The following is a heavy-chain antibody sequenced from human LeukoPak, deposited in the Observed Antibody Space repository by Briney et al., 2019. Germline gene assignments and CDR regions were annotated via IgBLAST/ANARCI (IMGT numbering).Heavy chain of an antibody. Sequence: ASVKVSCKASGGTFSSYAISWVRQAPGQGLEWMGGIIPIFGTANYAQKFQGRVTITADEFTSTAYMELSSLRSEDTAVYYCARVGVEGYFDWLLNYWGQGTLVTVSS. D-gene: IGHD3-9*01. J-gene: IGHJ4*02. CDR2: IIPIFGTA. CDR1: GGTFSSYA. CDR3: ARVGVEGYFDWLLNY. V-gene: IGHV1-69*01.